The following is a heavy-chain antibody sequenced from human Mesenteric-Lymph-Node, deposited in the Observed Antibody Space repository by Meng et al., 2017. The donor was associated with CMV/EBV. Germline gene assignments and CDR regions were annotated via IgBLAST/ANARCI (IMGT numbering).Heavy chain of an antibody. CDR2: ISSGGHII. J-gene: IGHJ6*02. Sequence: GGSLRLSCAASGFTFSSYSMNWVRQAPGKGLEWVSYISSGGHIIYYTDSVKGRFTISRDNAKNSLYLQMNSLRAEDTAVYYCARDDCSSTSCYFGYYYYGMDVWGQGTTVTVSS. CDR3: ARDDCSSTSCYFGYYYYGMDV. V-gene: IGHV3-48*04. D-gene: IGHD2-2*01. CDR1: GFTFSSYS.